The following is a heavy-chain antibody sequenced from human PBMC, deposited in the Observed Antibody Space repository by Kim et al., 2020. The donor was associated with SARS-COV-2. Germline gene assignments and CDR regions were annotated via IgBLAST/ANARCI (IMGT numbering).Heavy chain of an antibody. Sequence: SVKVSCKASGGTFSSYAISWVRQAPGQGLEWMGRIIPILGIANYAQKFQGRVTITADKSTSTAYMELSSLRSEDTAVYYCARDLNYDILTGSEWDWFDSWGQGTLVTVSS. J-gene: IGHJ5*01. V-gene: IGHV1-69*04. CDR3: ARDLNYDILTGSEWDWFDS. CDR2: IIPILGIA. CDR1: GGTFSSYA. D-gene: IGHD3-9*01.